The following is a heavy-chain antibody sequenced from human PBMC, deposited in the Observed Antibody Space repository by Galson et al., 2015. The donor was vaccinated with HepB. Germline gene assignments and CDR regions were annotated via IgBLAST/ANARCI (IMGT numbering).Heavy chain of an antibody. CDR1: GDSVSSYTAA. J-gene: IGHJ4*02. CDR2: TYYRSKHYF. CDR3: ARGRYSSAWKGGLNY. Sequence: CAISGDSVSSYTAAWNWIRQSPSRGLEWLGRTYYRSKHYFDYAESVKSRITISPDTSKNQVSLQLSSVTPEDTAVYYCARGRYSSAWKGGLNYWGQGTLVTVSS. D-gene: IGHD3-10*01. V-gene: IGHV6-1*01.